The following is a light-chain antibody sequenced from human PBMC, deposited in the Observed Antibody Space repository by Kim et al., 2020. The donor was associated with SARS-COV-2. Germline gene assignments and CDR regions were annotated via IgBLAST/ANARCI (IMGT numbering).Light chain of an antibody. CDR2: LAS. J-gene: IGKJ2*01. CDR3: QHYIRFPYT. V-gene: IGKV1-5*03. CDR1: QTISTW. Sequence: SAAVGDRVTVTCRASQTISTWLAWYQQKPGKAPKLLLYLASTLESGVPSRFSGSGPGTEFTLTIDSLQPDDFATYYCQHYIRFPYTFGQGTKLEI.